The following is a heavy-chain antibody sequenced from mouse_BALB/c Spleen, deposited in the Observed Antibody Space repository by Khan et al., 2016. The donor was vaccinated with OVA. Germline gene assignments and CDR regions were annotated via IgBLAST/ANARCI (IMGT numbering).Heavy chain of an antibody. J-gene: IGHJ3*01. CDR1: GYTFTNYT. Sequence: QVRLQQSGAELARPGASVKMSCKASGYTFTNYTIHWIKKRPGQGLEWIGYISPSNGYTNYNQKFKDKATLTTDKSSTTAYLQLSSLTSDDSAVYNCVRDGAYHRNDGWFAYWGQGTLVTVSA. V-gene: IGHV1-4*01. CDR2: ISPSNGYT. CDR3: VRDGAYHRNDGWFAY. D-gene: IGHD2-14*01.